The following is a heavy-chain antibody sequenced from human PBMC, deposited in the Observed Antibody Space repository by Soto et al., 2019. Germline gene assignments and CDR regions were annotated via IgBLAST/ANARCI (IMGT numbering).Heavy chain of an antibody. V-gene: IGHV3-30*04. J-gene: IGHJ4*02. CDR2: ISFDGRNK. CDR3: GSERRFGNVYNLGFDY. Sequence: QVQLVESGGGVVQPGRSLRLSCAASGFSFSSYAMHWVRQAPGKGLEWVAVISFDGRNKYYADSVKDRFTVSRDNSKNTLYVQMNSLRVEDTAVYYCGSERRFGNVYNLGFDYWGQGILVTVSS. CDR1: GFSFSSYA. D-gene: IGHD3-10*01.